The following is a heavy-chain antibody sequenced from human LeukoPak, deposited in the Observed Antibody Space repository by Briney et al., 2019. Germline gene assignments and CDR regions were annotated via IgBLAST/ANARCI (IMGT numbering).Heavy chain of an antibody. J-gene: IGHJ4*02. Sequence: GGSLRLSCAASGFTFSSYAMGWVRQPPEKGLEWVSVIGGSGDNRYYADSVKGRFTISRDNSKNTLYLQMNSLRVEDTAVYYCASPNPIGDLSWLDYWGQGALVTVSS. D-gene: IGHD3-10*01. CDR2: IGGSGDNR. CDR3: ASPNPIGDLSWLDY. V-gene: IGHV3-23*01. CDR1: GFTFSSYA.